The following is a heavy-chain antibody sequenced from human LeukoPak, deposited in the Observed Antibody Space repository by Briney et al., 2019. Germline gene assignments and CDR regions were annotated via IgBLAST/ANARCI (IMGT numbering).Heavy chain of an antibody. V-gene: IGHV3-7*03. D-gene: IGHD3-3*01. CDR1: GFTFSTYW. CDR3: SDPGVGF. J-gene: IGHJ4*02. Sequence: PGGSLRLSCAASGFTFSTYWMSWVRQAPGTGLEWVATVKQDGNEKNYVDSVKGRFTISRDNGKNSLYLEMKNLRAEDTAVYYCSDPGVGFWGQGTLVTVSS. CDR2: VKQDGNEK.